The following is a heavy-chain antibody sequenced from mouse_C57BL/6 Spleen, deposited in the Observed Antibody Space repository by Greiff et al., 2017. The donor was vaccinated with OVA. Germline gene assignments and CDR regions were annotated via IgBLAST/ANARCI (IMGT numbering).Heavy chain of an antibody. D-gene: IGHD2-5*01. CDR1: GYTFTSYT. V-gene: IGHV1-4*01. J-gene: IGHJ2*01. CDR2: INPSSGYT. CDR3: ARGSNYDFDY. Sequence: VQLQQSGAELARPGASVKMSCKASGYTFTSYTMHWVKQRPGQGLEWIGYINPSSGYTKYNQKFKDKATLTADKSSSTAYMQLSSLTSEDSAVYYCARGSNYDFDYWGQGTTLTVSS.